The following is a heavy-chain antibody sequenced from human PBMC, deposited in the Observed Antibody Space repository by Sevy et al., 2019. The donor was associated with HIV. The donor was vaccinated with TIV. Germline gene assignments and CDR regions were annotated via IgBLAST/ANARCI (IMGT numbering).Heavy chain of an antibody. J-gene: IGHJ6*02. V-gene: IGHV3-30*18. CDR1: GFTFSNYG. CDR3: AKGPHSTTSNPGEYYYYYGMDV. CDR2: ISYDGSNK. Sequence: GGSLRLSCAASGFTFSNYGMHWVRQAPGKGLEWVALISYDGSNKYYADSVKGRFTISRDNSKNTLYLQMRSLRAEDTAVYYCAKGPHSTTSNPGEYYYYYGMDVWGQGTTVTVSS. D-gene: IGHD2-2*01.